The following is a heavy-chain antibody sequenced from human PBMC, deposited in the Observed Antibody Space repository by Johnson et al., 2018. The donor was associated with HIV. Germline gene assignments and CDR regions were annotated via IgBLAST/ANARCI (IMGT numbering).Heavy chain of an antibody. CDR1: GFTVSSNY. CDR2: LYSGGST. Sequence: VQLLESGGGLVQPCGSLRLSCAASGFTVSSNYLSWVRQAPGKGLEWVSVLYSGGSTYYADSVKGRFTISRDNSKNTLYLQMNSLSAEDTAVYYCARSGYGSGSTHDAFDIWGQGTMVTVSS. V-gene: IGHV3-66*01. D-gene: IGHD3-10*01. CDR3: ARSGYGSGSTHDAFDI. J-gene: IGHJ3*02.